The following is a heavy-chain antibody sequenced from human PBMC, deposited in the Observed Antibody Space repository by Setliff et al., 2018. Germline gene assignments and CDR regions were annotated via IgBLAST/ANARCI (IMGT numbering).Heavy chain of an antibody. Sequence: ASVKVSCKSSGYTFTSYGVSWVRQAPGQGLEWMGWVNPYNGDTKNAQKFQGRVAMTTDTSTSTVYMELSSLRTEDTAVYYCARGYYDSYARYYVVGDYWGQGTPVTVSS. CDR3: ARGYYDSYARYYVVGDY. V-gene: IGHV1-18*01. D-gene: IGHD3-22*01. J-gene: IGHJ4*02. CDR1: GYTFTSYG. CDR2: VNPYNGDT.